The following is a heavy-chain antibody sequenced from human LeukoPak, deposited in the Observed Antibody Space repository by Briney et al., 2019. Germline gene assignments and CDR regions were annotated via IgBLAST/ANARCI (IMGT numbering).Heavy chain of an antibody. CDR1: GFTFSSYS. D-gene: IGHD3-16*02. CDR2: ISSSSSYM. J-gene: IGHJ5*02. Sequence: PGGSLRLSCAASGFTFSSYSMNWVRQAPGKGLEWVSSISSSSSYMYYADSVKGRFTISRDNAKNSLYLQMNSLRAEDTAVYYCARVSYYDYVWGSYPTNWFDPWGQGTLVTVSS. CDR3: ARVSYYDYVWGSYPTNWFDP. V-gene: IGHV3-21*01.